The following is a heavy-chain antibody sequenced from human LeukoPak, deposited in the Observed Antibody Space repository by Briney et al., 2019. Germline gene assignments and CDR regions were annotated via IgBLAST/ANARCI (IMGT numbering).Heavy chain of an antibody. CDR2: ISYDGSNK. Sequence: GGSLRLSCAASGFTFSSYAMHWVRQAPGKGLEWVAVISYDGSNKYYADSVKGRFTISRDNSKNTLYLQMNSLRAEDTAVYYCARERTNEAYYFDYWGQGTLVTVST. D-gene: IGHD1-1*01. CDR1: GFTFSSYA. J-gene: IGHJ4*02. V-gene: IGHV3-30-3*01. CDR3: ARERTNEAYYFDY.